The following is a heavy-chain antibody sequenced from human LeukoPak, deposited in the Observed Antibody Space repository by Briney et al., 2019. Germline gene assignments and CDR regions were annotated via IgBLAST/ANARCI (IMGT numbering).Heavy chain of an antibody. Sequence: PSETLSLTCTVSGGPISSGGYSWSWIRQHPGKGLEWIGYIYYTGSTYYNPSLKSRVTISVDTSKNQFSLKLSSVTAADTAMYYCARNAGTSTPFDYWGQGTLVTVSS. CDR3: ARNAGTSTPFDY. D-gene: IGHD2-2*01. J-gene: IGHJ4*02. CDR2: IYYTGST. CDR1: GGPISSGGYS. V-gene: IGHV4-31*03.